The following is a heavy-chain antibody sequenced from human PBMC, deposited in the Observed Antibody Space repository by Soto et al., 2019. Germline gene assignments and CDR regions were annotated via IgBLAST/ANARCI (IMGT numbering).Heavy chain of an antibody. CDR2: INDRGSI. CDR1: GGSFSGYY. CDR3: ARESHDILTGPPWVWYFDL. Sequence: QVQLQQWGAGPLRPLETLSLTCGVSGGSFSGYYWAWIRRSPGKGLEWIGEINDRGSINYNPSLKSGVSISVDTSKNHYSLNLRSVTAADTAVYYCARESHDILTGPPWVWYFDLWGRGTLVTVSS. V-gene: IGHV4-34*01. J-gene: IGHJ2*01. D-gene: IGHD3-9*01.